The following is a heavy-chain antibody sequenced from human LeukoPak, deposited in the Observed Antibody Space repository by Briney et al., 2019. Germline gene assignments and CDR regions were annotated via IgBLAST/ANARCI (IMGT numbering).Heavy chain of an antibody. J-gene: IGHJ1*01. CDR1: GGSISSSRYY. Sequence: SETLSLTCTVSGGSISSSRYYWGWIRQPPGKGLEWIGSIYYSGSTYYNPSLKSRVTISVDTSKNQFSLKLSSVTAADTAVYYCARQQLASSSWYPGGYFQHWGQGTLVTVSS. CDR3: ARQQLASSSWYPGGYFQH. CDR2: IYYSGST. D-gene: IGHD6-13*01. V-gene: IGHV4-39*01.